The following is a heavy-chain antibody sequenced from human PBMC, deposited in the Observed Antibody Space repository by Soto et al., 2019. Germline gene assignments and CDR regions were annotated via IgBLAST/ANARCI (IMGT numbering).Heavy chain of an antibody. CDR1: GFTFSSYG. Sequence: GGSLRLSCAASGFTFSSYGMHWVRQAPGKGLEWVAVIWYDGSNKYYADSVKGRFTISRDNSKNTLYLQMNSLRAEDTAVYYCAREDDYSNYYFDYWGQGTLVTVSS. D-gene: IGHD4-4*01. J-gene: IGHJ4*02. CDR2: IWYDGSNK. CDR3: AREDDYSNYYFDY. V-gene: IGHV3-33*01.